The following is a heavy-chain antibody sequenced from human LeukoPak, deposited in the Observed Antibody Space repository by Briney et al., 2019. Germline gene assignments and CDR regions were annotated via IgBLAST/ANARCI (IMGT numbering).Heavy chain of an antibody. CDR2: IYHSGST. D-gene: IGHD3-10*01. J-gene: IGHJ3*02. CDR1: GGSISSSNW. Sequence: SETLSLTCAVSGGSISSSNWWSWVRQPPGKGLEWIGEIYHSGSTNYNPSLKSRVTISVDKSKNQFSLKLSSVTAADTAVYYCARDWFGELSAFDIWGQGTMVTVSS. CDR3: ARDWFGELSAFDI. V-gene: IGHV4-4*02.